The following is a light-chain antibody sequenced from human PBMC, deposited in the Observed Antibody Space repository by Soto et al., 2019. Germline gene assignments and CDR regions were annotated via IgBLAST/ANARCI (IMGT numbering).Light chain of an antibody. V-gene: IGKV3-20*01. CDR1: HTISSSY. CDR3: QQYVTSSPRT. CDR2: GIS. Sequence: EIVLTQSPGTLSLSPGERATLSCRASHTISSSYLAWYQQKPGQAPRLLMYGISRRATGIPYRFSGSGSGTDFTLTITSLEPEDFAVYYCQQYVTSSPRTFGEGTKVEI. J-gene: IGKJ1*01.